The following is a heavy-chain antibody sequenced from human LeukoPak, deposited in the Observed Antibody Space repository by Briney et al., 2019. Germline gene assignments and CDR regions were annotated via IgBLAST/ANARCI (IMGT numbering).Heavy chain of an antibody. J-gene: IGHJ4*02. CDR1: GGSFSGYY. CDR2: INHSGST. Sequence: SETLSLTCAVYGGSFSGYYWSWIRQPPGKGLEWIGEINHSGSTNYNPSLKSRVTISVDKSKNQFSLKLSSVTAADTAVYYCARRKYYTIENWGQGTLVTVSS. CDR3: ARRKYYTIEN. D-gene: IGHD3-10*01. V-gene: IGHV4-34*01.